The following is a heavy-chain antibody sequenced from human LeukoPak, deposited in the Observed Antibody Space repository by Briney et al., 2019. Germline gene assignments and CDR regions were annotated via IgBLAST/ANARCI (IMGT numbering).Heavy chain of an antibody. V-gene: IGHV2-5*02. CDR3: AHIAADAYCSGGTCYWVGWFDP. CDR2: NYWDEDK. J-gene: IGHJ5*02. D-gene: IGHD2-15*01. CDR1: GFSLSTSGVS. Sequence: ESGPTLVKPSQTLTLTCTFSGFSLSTSGVSVGWIRQPPGKALEWLALNYWDEDKRYRPSLNSRLTIPKDTSKDQVVLTMTNMDPVDTVTYYCAHIAADAYCSGGTCYWVGWFDPWGQGTLVTVSS.